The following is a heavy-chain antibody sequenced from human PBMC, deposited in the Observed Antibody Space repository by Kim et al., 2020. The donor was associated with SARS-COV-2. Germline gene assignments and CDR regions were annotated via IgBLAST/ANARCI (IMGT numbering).Heavy chain of an antibody. CDR2: IHYSGRT. D-gene: IGHD3-3*02. J-gene: IGHJ4*02. V-gene: IGHV4-30-4*01. Sequence: SETLSLPCTISDDSISSSDFFWSWIRQPPGKGLEWIGHIHYSGRTYSNPSLKSRLSISLDKSRYQFSLTLRSMTAADTAVYYCARDPGFGHFPPDYLGQG. CDR3: ARDPGFGHFPPDY. CDR1: DDSISSSDFF.